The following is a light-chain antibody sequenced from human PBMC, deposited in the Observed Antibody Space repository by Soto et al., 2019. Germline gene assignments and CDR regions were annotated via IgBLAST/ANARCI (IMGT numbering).Light chain of an antibody. J-gene: IGKJ1*01. V-gene: IGKV1-39*01. CDR1: RSVSTS. CDR3: QQSYSTRWT. CDR2: AAS. Sequence: DIQMTQSPAFLSASVGDRVSITCRASRSVSTSLNWYQQKPGKAPKVLIYAASSLQRGVPSRFSGSGFGTDFTVTISSLEPEDFATYYCQQSYSTRWTFGQGTKVDSK.